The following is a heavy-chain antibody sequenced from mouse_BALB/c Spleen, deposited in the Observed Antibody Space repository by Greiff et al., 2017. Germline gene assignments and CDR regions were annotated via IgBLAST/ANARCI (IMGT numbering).Heavy chain of an antibody. Sequence: EVQRVESGGGLVKPGGSLKLSCAASGFTFSSYAMSWVRQTPEKRLEWVASISSGGSTYYPDSVKGRFTISRDNARNILYLQMSSLRSEDTAMYYCARGRDYTYYYGSSYYFDYWGQGTTLTVSS. D-gene: IGHD1-1*01. CDR1: GFTFSSYA. CDR3: ARGRDYTYYYGSSYYFDY. V-gene: IGHV5-6-5*01. CDR2: ISSGGST. J-gene: IGHJ2*01.